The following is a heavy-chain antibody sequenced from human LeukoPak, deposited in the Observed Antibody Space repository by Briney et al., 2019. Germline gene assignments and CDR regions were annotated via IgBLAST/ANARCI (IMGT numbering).Heavy chain of an antibody. CDR2: SPYDESNT. D-gene: IGHD3-9*01. J-gene: IGHJ4*02. V-gene: IGHV3-30*18. CDR1: GYTFTGYY. CDR3: VKDPPYSFSWHSLVGYFFDF. Sequence: SCKASGYTFTGYYMHWVRQAPGKGLEWLAVSPYDESNTYYTDSVKGRFTISRDNSKNTLYLQMNSLRAEDTALYYCVKDPPYSFSWHSLVGYFFDFWGQGTLVTVSS.